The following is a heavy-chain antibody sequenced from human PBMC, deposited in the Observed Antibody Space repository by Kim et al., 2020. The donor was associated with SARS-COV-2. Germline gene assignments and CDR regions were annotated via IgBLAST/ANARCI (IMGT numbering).Heavy chain of an antibody. J-gene: IGHJ4*02. V-gene: IGHV1-3*01. CDR2: INAGNGNT. Sequence: ASVKVSCKASGYTFTSYAMHWVRQAPGQRLEWMGWINAGNGNTKYSQKFQGRVTITRDTSASTAYMELSSLRSEDTAVYYCAGYSGSYLQRSGFDYWGQGTLVTVSS. CDR1: GYTFTSYA. D-gene: IGHD1-26*01. CDR3: AGYSGSYLQRSGFDY.